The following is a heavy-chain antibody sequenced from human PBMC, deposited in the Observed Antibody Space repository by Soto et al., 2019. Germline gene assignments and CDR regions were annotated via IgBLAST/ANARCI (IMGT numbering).Heavy chain of an antibody. CDR2: IIPIFGTA. D-gene: IGHD5-18*01. Sequence: GASVKVSCKASGGTFSSYAISWVRQAPGQGLEWMGGIIPIFGTANYAQKFQGRVTITADKSTSTAYMELSSLRSEDTAVYYCARERGYSYGTGGAFDIWGQGTMVTVSS. J-gene: IGHJ3*02. V-gene: IGHV1-69*06. CDR1: GGTFSSYA. CDR3: ARERGYSYGTGGAFDI.